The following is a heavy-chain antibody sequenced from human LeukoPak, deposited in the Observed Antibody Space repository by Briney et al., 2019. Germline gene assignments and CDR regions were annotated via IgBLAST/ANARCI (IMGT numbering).Heavy chain of an antibody. CDR3: VAAPGIHYFDY. J-gene: IGHJ4*02. Sequence: PGGSLRLSCAASGFTFSSYEMNWVRQAPGKGLEWVSYISGSGGTTYYADSVKGRFTISRDNSNNTLSLQMNSLRAEDTALYYCVAAPGIHYFDYWGQGTLVTVSS. CDR2: ISGSGGTT. V-gene: IGHV3-48*03. D-gene: IGHD6-13*01. CDR1: GFTFSSYE.